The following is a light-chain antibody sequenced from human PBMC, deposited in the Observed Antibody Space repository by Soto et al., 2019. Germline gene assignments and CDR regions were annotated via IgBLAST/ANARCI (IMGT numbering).Light chain of an antibody. V-gene: IGKV3-15*01. CDR2: NAF. Sequence: EIVMTQSPATLSVSPGEGVTLSCRASQGVGITLAWYQQKPGQTPRLLIYNAFTRATGIPARFSGGGAGTDFTLTINSLQSEDSAVYYCQRYNDCPLTFGGGTKVEVK. J-gene: IGKJ4*01. CDR1: QGVGIT. CDR3: QRYNDCPLT.